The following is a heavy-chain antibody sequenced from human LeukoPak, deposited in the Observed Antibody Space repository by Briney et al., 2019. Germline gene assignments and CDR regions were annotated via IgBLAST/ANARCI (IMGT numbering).Heavy chain of an antibody. Sequence: GGSLRLSCAASGFTSSSAWMTWVRQAPGKGLEWVGRIKSKTDGGTAEYAAPVKGRFTISRDDSQNTMYMQMNSLKAEDTAVYYCTTAPDSMDCWGQGTLVTVSS. CDR3: TTAPDSMDC. V-gene: IGHV3-15*01. J-gene: IGHJ4*02. CDR2: IKSKTDGGTA. D-gene: IGHD3/OR15-3a*01. CDR1: GFTSSSAW.